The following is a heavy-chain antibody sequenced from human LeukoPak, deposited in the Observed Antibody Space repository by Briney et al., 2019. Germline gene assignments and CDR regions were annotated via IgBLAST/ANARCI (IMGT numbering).Heavy chain of an antibody. V-gene: IGHV5-51*01. CDR2: IYPGDSDT. CDR3: ARERGGSGYDSGLDFDY. Sequence: GESLKISCKGSGYSFTNYWIGWVRQMPGKGLEWMGIIYPGDSDTRYSPSFQSQVTISADKSISTAYLQWNSLKASDTAMYYCARERGGSGYDSGLDFDYWGQGTLVTVSS. CDR1: GYSFTNYW. J-gene: IGHJ4*02. D-gene: IGHD5-12*01.